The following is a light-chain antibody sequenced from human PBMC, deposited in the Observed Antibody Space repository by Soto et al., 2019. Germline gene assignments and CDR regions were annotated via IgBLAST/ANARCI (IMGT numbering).Light chain of an antibody. CDR3: QRYKNYYHT. V-gene: IGKV1-5*01. CDR1: QTISSW. J-gene: IGKJ3*01. Sequence: DIQITQSPSTLSGSVGDRVTITCRASQTISSWLAWYQPKPGXTPRLLIYDASSRQRGVPSRFSGSGAGTKFIVTISSVQRYDFRSYYCQRYKNYYHTFG. CDR2: DAS.